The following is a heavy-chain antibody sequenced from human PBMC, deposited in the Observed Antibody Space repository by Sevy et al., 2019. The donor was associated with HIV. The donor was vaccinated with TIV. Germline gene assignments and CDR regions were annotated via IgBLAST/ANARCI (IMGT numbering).Heavy chain of an antibody. CDR3: ARAGTGSYRAYFDY. V-gene: IGHV3-53*01. D-gene: IGHD1-26*01. CDR1: EFTVGSNY. Sequence: GGSLRLSCAASEFTVGSNYMSWVRQAPGKGLEWVSILYSGGSTYYAASVKGRFAVSRDNSKNTLYLQMNSLRAEDTAVYYCARAGTGSYRAYFDYWGQGTLVTVSS. CDR2: LYSGGST. J-gene: IGHJ4*02.